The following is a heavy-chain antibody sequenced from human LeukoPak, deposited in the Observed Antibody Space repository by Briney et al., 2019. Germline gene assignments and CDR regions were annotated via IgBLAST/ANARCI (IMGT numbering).Heavy chain of an antibody. Sequence: HPSETLSLTCTVSGGSMSSYYWSWVRQPPGKGLEWIGHIYSSESTNYNPSLKSRVTISVDTSNNQFSLRLSSVTAADTAVYYCARHTHSIARYYFDYWGQGTLVTVSS. CDR1: GGSMSSYY. V-gene: IGHV4-59*01. CDR2: IYSSEST. J-gene: IGHJ4*02. CDR3: ARHTHSIARYYFDY. D-gene: IGHD6-13*01.